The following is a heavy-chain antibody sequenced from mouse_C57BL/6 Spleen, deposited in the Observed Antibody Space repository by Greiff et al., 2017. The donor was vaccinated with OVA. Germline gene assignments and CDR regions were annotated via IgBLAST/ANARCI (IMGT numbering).Heavy chain of an antibody. CDR3: ARPSSDEGDGRVHLDV. CDR1: GYTFTSYW. CDR2: IDPSDSYT. V-gene: IGHV1-50*01. Sequence: QVQLKQPGAELVKPGASVKLSCKASGYTFTSYWMPWVKQRPGQGLEWIGEIDPSDSYTHYTQKFKGKATLTLDTSSSTAYMKLSSLTSEDSAVYYCARPSSDEGDGRVHLDVWGKGTTVTVSS. J-gene: IGHJ1*03. D-gene: IGHD2-13*01.